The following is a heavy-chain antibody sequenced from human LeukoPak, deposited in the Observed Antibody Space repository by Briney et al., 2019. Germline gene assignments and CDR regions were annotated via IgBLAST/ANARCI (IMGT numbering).Heavy chain of an antibody. J-gene: IGHJ4*02. CDR3: ARTMVLLSPYFDY. V-gene: IGHV7-4-1*02. CDR1: GYTFTSYG. D-gene: IGHD3-10*01. CDR2: INTNTGNP. Sequence: ASVKVSCKTSGYTFTSYGLNWVRQAPGQELEWMGWINTNTGNPTYAQGFTGRFVFSLDTSVSTAYLQISSLKAEDTAVYYCARTMVLLSPYFDYWGQGTLVTVSS.